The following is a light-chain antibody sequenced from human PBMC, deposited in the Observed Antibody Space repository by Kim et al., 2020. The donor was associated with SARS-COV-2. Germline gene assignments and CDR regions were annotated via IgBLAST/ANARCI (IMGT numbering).Light chain of an antibody. CDR3: AAWDESLDDFLV. Sequence: VTISFSGSSTNIGSNPYNWYHHVQATAAKVLIYSNCDCPSGVPDRFTASTSDTSAALAISGLQSEDEATYYCAAWDESLDDFLVFGGGTQLTVL. CDR2: SNC. V-gene: IGLV1-44*01. J-gene: IGLJ2*01. CDR1: STNIGSNP.